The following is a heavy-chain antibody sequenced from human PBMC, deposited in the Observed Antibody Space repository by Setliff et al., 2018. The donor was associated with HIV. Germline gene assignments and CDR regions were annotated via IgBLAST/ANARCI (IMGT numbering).Heavy chain of an antibody. V-gene: IGHV3-33*01. D-gene: IGHD3-16*01. CDR1: GFPFNNYG. Sequence: SLRLSCAASGFPFNNYGIHWVRQDPGKGLEWVAVIWFDGTDKYSADPVKGRFTVSGDISRNKLYLQMTSLRAEDTAVYYCARDWGVYPKYYYYMDGWGKGTTVTVSS. CDR2: IWFDGTDK. CDR3: ARDWGVYPKYYYYMDG. J-gene: IGHJ6*03.